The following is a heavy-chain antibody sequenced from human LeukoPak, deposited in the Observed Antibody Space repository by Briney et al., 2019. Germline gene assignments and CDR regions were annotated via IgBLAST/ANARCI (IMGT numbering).Heavy chain of an antibody. CDR3: AKVLAGYSSGWYYFDY. Sequence: PGGSLRLSCAASGFTFSDYYMSWIRQAPGKGLEWVSYISSSGSTIYYADSVKGRFTISRDNAKNSLYLQMNSLRAEDTAVYYCAKVLAGYSSGWYYFDYWGQGTLVTVSS. CDR1: GFTFSDYY. J-gene: IGHJ4*02. CDR2: ISSSGSTI. V-gene: IGHV3-11*01. D-gene: IGHD6-19*01.